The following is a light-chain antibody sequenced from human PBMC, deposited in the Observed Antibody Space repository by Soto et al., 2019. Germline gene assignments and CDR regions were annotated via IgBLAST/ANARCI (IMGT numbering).Light chain of an antibody. CDR1: QSLLHITGETF. V-gene: IGKV2D-29*02. J-gene: IGKJ5*01. Sequence: DVGMTQTPLPLSFAPVQPSSISCKSGQSLLHITGETFLFWYLQKPGQSPQLLIYEVSTRVSGVPDRFSGSGSGTDFTLEISRVETDDVGIYYCMQSTQLPPTFGQGTRLEI. CDR3: MQSTQLPPT. CDR2: EVS.